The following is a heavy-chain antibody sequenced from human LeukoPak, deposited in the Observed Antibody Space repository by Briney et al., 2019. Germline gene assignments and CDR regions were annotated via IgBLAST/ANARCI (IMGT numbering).Heavy chain of an antibody. Sequence: PSETLSLTCTVSGGSISRYYWSWIRQPAGKGLEWIGRVYTSGSTNYNPSLKSRVTMSIDTSKNQFSLKLNSMTAADTAVYYCAAELLESFDYWGQGTLVTVSS. CDR3: AAELLESFDY. V-gene: IGHV4-4*07. J-gene: IGHJ4*02. CDR1: GGSISRYY. CDR2: VYTSGST.